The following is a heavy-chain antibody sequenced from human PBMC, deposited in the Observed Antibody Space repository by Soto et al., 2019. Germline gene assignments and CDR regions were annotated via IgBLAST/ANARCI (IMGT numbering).Heavy chain of an antibody. J-gene: IGHJ4*02. CDR2: IYYSGST. Sequence: QVQLQESGPGLVKPSQTLSVTCTVSGGSISSGGYYWSWIRQHPGKGLEWIGYIYYSGSTYYNPSLKSRGTISVDTSKNQVSLKLSSVTAADTAVYYCARAQGGSKVDYWGQGTLVTVSS. D-gene: IGHD1-26*01. V-gene: IGHV4-31*03. CDR1: GGSISSGGYY. CDR3: ARAQGGSKVDY.